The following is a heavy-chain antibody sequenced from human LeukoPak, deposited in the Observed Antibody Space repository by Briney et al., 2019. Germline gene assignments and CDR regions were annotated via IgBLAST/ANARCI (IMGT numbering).Heavy chain of an antibody. Sequence: GVLRLSCAASGFTFSSYWMSWVRQAPGKGLEWVANIKEDGGELNYVDSVKGRFSISRDNSKNSVYLQMNSLRGEDTGVYYCAKDTYGPDDYWGQGTLVTVSS. CDR2: IKEDGGEL. J-gene: IGHJ4*02. CDR1: GFTFSSYW. V-gene: IGHV3-7*04. D-gene: IGHD1-14*01. CDR3: AKDTYGPDDY.